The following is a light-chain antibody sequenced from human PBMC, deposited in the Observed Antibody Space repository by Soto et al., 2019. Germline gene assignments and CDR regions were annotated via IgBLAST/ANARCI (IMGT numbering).Light chain of an antibody. CDR2: GAS. Sequence: EIVMTQSPATLSVSPGERATLSCRASQSVSSNLAWYQQKPGQAPGLLIYGASTRATGIPARFSGSRSGTEFTLKISWLQSDEFAVYYCQQYNNWPLTFGGGTKVEIK. V-gene: IGKV3-15*01. CDR3: QQYNNWPLT. J-gene: IGKJ4*01. CDR1: QSVSSN.